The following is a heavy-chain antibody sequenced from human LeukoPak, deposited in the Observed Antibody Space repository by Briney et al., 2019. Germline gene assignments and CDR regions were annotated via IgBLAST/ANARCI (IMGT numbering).Heavy chain of an antibody. CDR1: GGTFSSYA. J-gene: IGHJ3*02. CDR3: ARERIVGTIGAFDI. V-gene: IGHV1-69*01. CDR2: VIPIFGTA. Sequence: SVKVSCKASGGTFSSYAISWVRQAPGQGLEWMGGVIPIFGTANYAQKFQGRVTITADESTSTAYMELSSLRSEDTAVYYCARERIVGTIGAFDIWGQGTMVTVSS. D-gene: IGHD1-26*01.